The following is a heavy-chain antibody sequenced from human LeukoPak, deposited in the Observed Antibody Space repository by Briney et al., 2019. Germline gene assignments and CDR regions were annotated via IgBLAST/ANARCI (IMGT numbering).Heavy chain of an antibody. Sequence: GGSLRLSCAASGFTFSSYDMTWVRQAPGKGLYWVSSISVTGGTTYYADSVKGRFTISRDNSKNTLYLQMNSLRAEDTAVYYCAKDGSGSYLDYYYGMDVWGQGTTVTVSS. D-gene: IGHD1-26*01. CDR3: AKDGSGSYLDYYYGMDV. J-gene: IGHJ6*02. CDR2: ISVTGGTT. V-gene: IGHV3-23*01. CDR1: GFTFSSYD.